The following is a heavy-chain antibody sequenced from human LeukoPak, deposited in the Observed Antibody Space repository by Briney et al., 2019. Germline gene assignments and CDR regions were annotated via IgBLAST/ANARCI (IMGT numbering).Heavy chain of an antibody. CDR3: AREAVTRSYFDY. D-gene: IGHD4-17*01. V-gene: IGHV3-23*01. CDR1: GVSFSSFA. J-gene: IGHJ4*02. CDR2: ISGSGAST. Sequence: GESLRLSCAASGVSFSSFAMTWVRQAPGKGLEWVSDISGSGASTYYADSVKGRFTISPDTSKKTLYLQMYRPRAEETAVYYSAREAVTRSYFDYWGQGTPVTVSS.